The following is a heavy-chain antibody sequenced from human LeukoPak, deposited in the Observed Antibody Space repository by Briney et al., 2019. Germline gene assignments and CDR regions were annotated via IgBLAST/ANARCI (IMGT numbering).Heavy chain of an antibody. CDR1: GYTFTSYD. Sequence: ASVKVSCKASGYTFTSYDINWVRQATGQGLEWMGWMNPNSGKTGYARKFQGRVTMTRNTSISTAYMELSSLRSEDTAVYYCARAPRYCSSTSCYRSDPNRAWFDPWGQGTLVTVSS. CDR2: MNPNSGKT. V-gene: IGHV1-8*01. J-gene: IGHJ5*02. D-gene: IGHD2-2*01. CDR3: ARAPRYCSSTSCYRSDPNRAWFDP.